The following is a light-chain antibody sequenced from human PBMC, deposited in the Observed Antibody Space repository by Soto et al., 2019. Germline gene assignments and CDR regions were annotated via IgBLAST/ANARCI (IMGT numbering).Light chain of an antibody. CDR3: QQYGSSPYT. V-gene: IGKV3-20*01. CDR1: QSVGSEY. J-gene: IGKJ2*01. Sequence: EIVLTQSPDTLSLSPGERATLSCRASQSVGSEYLAWYQQKSGQAPRLLLYVASNRATGIPDRFSGSGSGTVFTLTISRVEPEDFAVYSCQQYGSSPYTFGQGTKLEFK. CDR2: VAS.